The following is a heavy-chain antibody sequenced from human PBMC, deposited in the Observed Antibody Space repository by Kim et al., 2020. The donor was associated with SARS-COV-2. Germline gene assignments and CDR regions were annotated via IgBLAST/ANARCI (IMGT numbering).Heavy chain of an antibody. CDR3: AKLPDYYDRSGDSDY. D-gene: IGHD3-22*01. J-gene: IGHJ4*01. Sequence: GGSLRLSCAASGFTFRNYAMTWVRQAPGEGLEWVSIIYSGGSTTYYIDSVKGRFTTSRDDSKNTLYLQMSSLRAEDTALYYCAKLPDYYDRSGDSDYWG. CDR2: IYSGGSTT. CDR1: GFTFRNYA. V-gene: IGHV3-23*03.